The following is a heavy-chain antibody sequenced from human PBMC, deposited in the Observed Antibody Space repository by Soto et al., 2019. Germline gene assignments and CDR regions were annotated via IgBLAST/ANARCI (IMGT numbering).Heavy chain of an antibody. CDR1: GGSISSGDYY. CDR3: AREGDYDYVWGSYRYIDY. CDR2: IHYSGST. Sequence: SETLSLTCTVSGGSISSGDYYWSWIRQPPGKGLEWIGYIHYSGSTYYNPSLKSRVTISVDTSKNQFSLKLSSVTAADTAVYYCAREGDYDYVWGSYRYIDYWGQGTLVTVSS. V-gene: IGHV4-30-4*01. D-gene: IGHD3-16*02. J-gene: IGHJ4*02.